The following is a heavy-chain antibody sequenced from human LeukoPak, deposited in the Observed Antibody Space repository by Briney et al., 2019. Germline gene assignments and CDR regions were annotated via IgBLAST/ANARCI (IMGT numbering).Heavy chain of an antibody. CDR3: ASVFASPPRVFDN. CDR2: IHHSGKS. J-gene: IGHJ4*02. D-gene: IGHD3-10*02. V-gene: IGHV4-38-2*01. Sequence: KPSETLSLTCGVSGYYIRNGYFWGWIRQPPGKGLEWIGSIHHSGKSDYNPSFKSRVTISVDTSKNQFALRLSSLTASDTAVYYCASVFASPPRVFDNWGQGTLVAGSS. CDR1: GYYIRNGYF.